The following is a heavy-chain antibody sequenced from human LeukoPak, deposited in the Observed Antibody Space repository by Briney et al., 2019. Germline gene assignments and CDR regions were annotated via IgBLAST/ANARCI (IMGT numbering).Heavy chain of an antibody. CDR2: IKQDGSEK. D-gene: IGHD6-19*01. J-gene: IGHJ3*02. V-gene: IGHV3-7*01. CDR1: GFTFSSYA. Sequence: PGGSLRLSCAASGFTFSSYAMSWVRQAPGKGLEWVANIKQDGSEKYYVDSVKGRFTISRDNAKNSLYLQMNSLRAEDTAVYYCARGYSSASDAFDIWGQGTMVTVSS. CDR3: ARGYSSASDAFDI.